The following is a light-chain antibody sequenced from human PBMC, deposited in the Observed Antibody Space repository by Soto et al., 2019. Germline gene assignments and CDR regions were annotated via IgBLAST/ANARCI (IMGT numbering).Light chain of an antibody. J-gene: IGKJ1*01. CDR1: QGISSY. CDR2: GAS. Sequence: AIRMTQSPSSLSDSTGDRVTITCLASQGISSYLAWYQQKPGKAPKLLISGASSLQSGVPSRFSGSGFGTEFTLTISSLQPDDFATYYCQEYNSNSRTLGQGTKVDIK. CDR3: QEYNSNSRT. V-gene: IGKV1-8*01.